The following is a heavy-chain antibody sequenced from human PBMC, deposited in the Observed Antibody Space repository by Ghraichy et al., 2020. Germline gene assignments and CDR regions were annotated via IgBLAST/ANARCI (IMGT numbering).Heavy chain of an antibody. CDR1: GFTFSSYA. Sequence: GESLNISCAASGFTFSSYAMSWVRQAPGKGLEWVSAISGSGGSTYYADSVKGRFTISRDNSKNTLYLQMNSLRAEDTAVYYCAKVFGYYDFWSGPPSYYYYYGMDVWGQGTTVTVSS. CDR3: AKVFGYYDFWSGPPSYYYYYGMDV. V-gene: IGHV3-23*01. D-gene: IGHD3-3*01. CDR2: ISGSGGST. J-gene: IGHJ6*02.